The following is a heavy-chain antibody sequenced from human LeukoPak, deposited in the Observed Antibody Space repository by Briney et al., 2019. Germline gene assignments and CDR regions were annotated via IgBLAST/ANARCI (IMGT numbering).Heavy chain of an antibody. V-gene: IGHV3-7*01. CDR2: IKADGSEK. CDR3: VGPYTSGPPFDH. J-gene: IGHJ4*02. CDR1: GFRFSSYW. Sequence: GGSLRLSCAASGFRFSSYWMTWVRQAPGKGLEWVANIKADGSEKYYEDSVKGRFTISRDNAKNILYLQMNSLTVDDTAVYYCVGPYTSGPPFDHWGQGTPVTVSS. D-gene: IGHD6-19*01.